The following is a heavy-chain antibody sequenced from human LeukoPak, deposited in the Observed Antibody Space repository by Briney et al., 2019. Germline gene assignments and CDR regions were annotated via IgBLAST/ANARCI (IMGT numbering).Heavy chain of an antibody. CDR3: AHSWYQLLWSRPFDY. V-gene: IGHV2-5*02. J-gene: IGHJ4*02. Sequence: ESGPTLVHPTQTLTLTCTFTGYSLSTSGVGLGWSLQPPGKALDWLALNYWDDDKRYSPSLKSRLTITKDTSKNQVVLTMTNMDPVDTATYYCAHSWYQLLWSRPFDYWGQGTLVTVSS. CDR2: NYWDDDK. D-gene: IGHD2-2*01. CDR1: GYSLSTSGVG.